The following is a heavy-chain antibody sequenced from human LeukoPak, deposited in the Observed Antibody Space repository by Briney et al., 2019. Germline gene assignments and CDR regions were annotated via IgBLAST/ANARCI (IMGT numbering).Heavy chain of an antibody. D-gene: IGHD1-26*01. J-gene: IGHJ4*02. V-gene: IGHV3-7*03. Sequence: PGGSPRLSCVVSGVTFSSHWMSWVRQAPGKRLEWVANIKQDGSERYYVDSVKGRFTISRDNAKNSVFLQMNSLRAEDTAVYYCAREPNLYSGTYDTYWGQGTLVTVSS. CDR3: AREPNLYSGTYDTY. CDR2: IKQDGSER. CDR1: GVTFSSHW.